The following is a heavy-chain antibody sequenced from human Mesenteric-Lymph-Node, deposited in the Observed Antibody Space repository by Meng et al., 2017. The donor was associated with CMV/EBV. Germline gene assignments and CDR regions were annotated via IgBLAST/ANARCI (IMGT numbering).Heavy chain of an antibody. D-gene: IGHD2-21*01. CDR1: GYTFTGYY. CDR2: INPNSGGT. V-gene: IGHV1-2*02. CDR3: ARYRGSGEGWFDP. J-gene: IGHJ5*02. Sequence: ASVKVSCKASGYTFTGYYMHWVRQAPGQGLEWMGWINPNSGGTNYAQRFQGRVTMTRDTSISTAYMELSRLRSDDTAVYYCARYRGSGEGWFDPWGQGTLVTVSS.